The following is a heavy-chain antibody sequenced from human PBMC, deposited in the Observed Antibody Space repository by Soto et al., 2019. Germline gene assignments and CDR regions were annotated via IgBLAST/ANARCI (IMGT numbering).Heavy chain of an antibody. CDR1: GGSISSSSYY. V-gene: IGHV4-39*01. J-gene: IGHJ4*02. CDR2: LYYSGST. CDR3: VGSGYSPFDY. D-gene: IGHD3-22*01. Sequence: QLQLQESGPGLVKPSETLSLTCTVSGGSISSSSYYWGWIRQPPGKGLEWIGSLYYSGSTYYNPSLKSRVXIXGDTSKNQFSLKLSSVTAADTAVYYCVGSGYSPFDYWGQGTLVTVSS.